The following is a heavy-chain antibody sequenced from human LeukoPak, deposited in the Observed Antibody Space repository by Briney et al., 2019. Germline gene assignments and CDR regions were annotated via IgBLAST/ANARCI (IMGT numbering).Heavy chain of an antibody. J-gene: IGHJ4*02. Sequence: GGSLRLSCAASGFTFSSYSMNWVRQAPGKGLEWVSYISSGANIIYYADSVKGRFTISRDNAKNSLYLQMNSLRAEDTAVYYCARTMTTVNTLDYWGQGTLVTVSS. CDR2: ISSGANII. CDR1: GFTFSSYS. D-gene: IGHD4-17*01. CDR3: ARTMTTVNTLDY. V-gene: IGHV3-48*04.